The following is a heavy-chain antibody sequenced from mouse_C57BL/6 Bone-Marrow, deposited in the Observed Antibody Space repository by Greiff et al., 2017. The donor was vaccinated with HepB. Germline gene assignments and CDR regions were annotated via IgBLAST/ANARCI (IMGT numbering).Heavy chain of an antibody. V-gene: IGHV1-61*01. J-gene: IGHJ3*01. CDR1: GYTFTSYW. CDR2: IYPSDSET. CDR3: ARGVAWFAY. Sequence: VQLQQPGAELVRPGSSVKLSCKASGYTFTSYWMEWVKQRPGQGLEWIGNIYPSDSETHYNQKFKDKATLTVDKSSSTAYMQLSSLTSEDSAVYYCARGVAWFAYWGQGTLVTVSA.